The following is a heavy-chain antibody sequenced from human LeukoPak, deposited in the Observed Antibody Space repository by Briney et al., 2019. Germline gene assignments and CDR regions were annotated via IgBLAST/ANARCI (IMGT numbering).Heavy chain of an antibody. CDR3: ALARSEYHYGMDV. V-gene: IGHV6-1*01. CDR1: GDSVSSNSAA. Sequence: SQTLSLTCDISGDSVSSNSAAWNWIRQSPSRGLEWLGRTYYRSKWYYEYAVSVKGRININPDPSKNQFSLQLNSVTPEDTAVYYCALARSEYHYGMDVWGQGTTVTVSS. CDR2: TYYRSKWYY. J-gene: IGHJ6*02.